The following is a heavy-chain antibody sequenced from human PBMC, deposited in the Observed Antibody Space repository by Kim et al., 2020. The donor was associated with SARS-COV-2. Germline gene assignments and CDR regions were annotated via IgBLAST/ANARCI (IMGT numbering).Heavy chain of an antibody. V-gene: IGHV1-69*13. CDR2: IIPIFGTA. Sequence: SVKVSCKASGGTFSSYAISWVRQAPGQGLEWMGGIIPIFGTANYAQKFQGRVTITADESTSTAYMELSSLRSEDTAVYYCARERVTISSTSCSTNYYYGMDVWGQGTTVTVSS. J-gene: IGHJ6*02. CDR1: GGTFSSYA. D-gene: IGHD2-2*01. CDR3: ARERVTISSTSCSTNYYYGMDV.